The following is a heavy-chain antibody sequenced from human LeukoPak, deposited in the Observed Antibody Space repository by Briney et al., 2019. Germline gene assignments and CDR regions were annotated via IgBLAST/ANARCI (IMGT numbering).Heavy chain of an antibody. Sequence: GASVKVSCKASGYTFTGYYMHWVRQAPGQGLEWMGWINPNSGGTNYAQKFQGRVTMTRDTSISTAYMELSRLRSDDTAVYYCARDLSRGISSSTSPYYYYYYMDVWGKGTTVTVSS. CDR2: INPNSGGT. D-gene: IGHD2-2*01. J-gene: IGHJ6*03. CDR3: ARDLSRGISSSTSPYYYYYYMDV. V-gene: IGHV1-2*02. CDR1: GYTFTGYY.